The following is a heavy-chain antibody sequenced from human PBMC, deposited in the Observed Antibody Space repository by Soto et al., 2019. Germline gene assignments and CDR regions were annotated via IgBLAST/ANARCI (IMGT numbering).Heavy chain of an antibody. D-gene: IGHD4-17*01. J-gene: IGHJ2*01. CDR2: VHNSGST. Sequence: PSETLSLTCTVSGGSLSSYYWSWIRQPPGKGLEWIGYVHNSGSTYYNPSLKSRVTISEDTSKNQLSLELRSVTAADTAVYYCARPYCDSYWWYFDLWGRGTLVTVSS. CDR3: ARPYCDSYWWYFDL. V-gene: IGHV4-59*08. CDR1: GGSLSSYY.